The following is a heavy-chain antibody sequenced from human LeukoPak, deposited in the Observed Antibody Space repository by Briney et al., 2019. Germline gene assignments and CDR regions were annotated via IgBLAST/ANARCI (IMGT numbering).Heavy chain of an antibody. CDR2: IYSGGST. CDR1: GFIVSSNY. Sequence: GGSLRLSCAASGFIVSSNYMSWVRQAPGKGLEWVSVIYSGGSTYYADSVKGRFTISRDNSKNALYLQMNSLRAEDTAVYYCASLYNSGYYWRREDAFDIWGQGTMVTVSS. J-gene: IGHJ3*02. CDR3: ASLYNSGYYWRREDAFDI. D-gene: IGHD3-22*01. V-gene: IGHV3-53*01.